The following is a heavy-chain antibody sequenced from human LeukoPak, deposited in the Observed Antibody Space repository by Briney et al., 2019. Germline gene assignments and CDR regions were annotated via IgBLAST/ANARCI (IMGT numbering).Heavy chain of an antibody. J-gene: IGHJ4*02. Sequence: ASVKVSCKASGGTYSSYAISWVRQAPGQGLEWMGGIIPIFGTANYAQKFQGRVTNTADESTSTAYIELSSLRSEDTAVYYCASSGGYDSSGYYHDWGQGTLVTVSS. V-gene: IGHV1-69*13. CDR2: IIPIFGTA. CDR1: GGTYSSYA. CDR3: ASSGGYDSSGYYHD. D-gene: IGHD3-22*01.